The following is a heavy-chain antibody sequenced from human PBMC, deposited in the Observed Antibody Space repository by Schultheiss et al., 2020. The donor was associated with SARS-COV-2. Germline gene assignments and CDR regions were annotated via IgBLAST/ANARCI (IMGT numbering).Heavy chain of an antibody. CDR3: ARGFDY. J-gene: IGHJ4*02. Sequence: SETLSLTCTVSGGSISSYYWTWIRQPPGEGLEWIGYIYYSGSINYNPSLKSRVSISVDTSKNQFSLKLNSVTAADTAVYYCARGFDYWGQGTLVTVSS. CDR1: GGSISSYY. V-gene: IGHV4-59*01. CDR2: IYYSGSI.